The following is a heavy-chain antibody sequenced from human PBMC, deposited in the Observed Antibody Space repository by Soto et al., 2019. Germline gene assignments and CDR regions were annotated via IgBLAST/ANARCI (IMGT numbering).Heavy chain of an antibody. V-gene: IGHV3-33*08. CDR2: IHYDRSNN. CDR3: ARDTDYRDYYFDY. Sequence: HPGGSLRLSCAASGFTLSSYSMNWVRQAPGKGLEWVADIHYDRSNNYCADSVKGRFTISRDTSKNTLYLQMNSLRVEDTAIYYCARDTDYRDYYFDYWGQGTLVTVSS. D-gene: IGHD4-17*01. CDR1: GFTLSSYS. J-gene: IGHJ4*02.